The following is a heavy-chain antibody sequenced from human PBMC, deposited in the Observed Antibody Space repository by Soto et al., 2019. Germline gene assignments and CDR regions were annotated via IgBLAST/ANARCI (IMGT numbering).Heavy chain of an antibody. Sequence: PSETLSLTGAASVRSISSGGYSWSWIRQPPGKGLEWIGYIYHSGSTYYNPSLKSRVTISVDRSKNQFSLKLSSVTAADTAVYYCARAWGYCSGGSCHDRYAFDTWGQGTMVT. D-gene: IGHD2-15*01. CDR2: IYHSGST. J-gene: IGHJ3*02. CDR1: VRSISSGGYS. V-gene: IGHV4-30-2*01. CDR3: ARAWGYCSGGSCHDRYAFDT.